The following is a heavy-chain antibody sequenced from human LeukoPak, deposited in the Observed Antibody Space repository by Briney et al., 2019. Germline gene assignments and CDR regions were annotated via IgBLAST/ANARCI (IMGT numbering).Heavy chain of an antibody. Sequence: RGSLRLSGAPSEFTFSKAWMSWVRQAPGKGREGVGLIKIKLNGGTTNYAAPVKGRFAMSRDDSKNTLCLQMNGLKTEDTAVYYCTTDEFDYTWGNYRSSGEYYFDYWGQGTLVTVSS. CDR1: EFTFSKAW. D-gene: IGHD3-16*02. CDR3: TTDEFDYTWGNYRSSGEYYFDY. V-gene: IGHV3-15*01. J-gene: IGHJ4*02. CDR2: IKIKLNGGTT.